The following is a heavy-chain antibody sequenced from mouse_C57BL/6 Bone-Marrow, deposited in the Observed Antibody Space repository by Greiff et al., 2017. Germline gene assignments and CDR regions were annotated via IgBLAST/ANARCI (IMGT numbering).Heavy chain of an antibody. Sequence: VQVVESGAELVKPGASVKLSCKASGYTFTNYWMHWVKQRPGQGLEWIGMMHPNGGSPDYNEKFKSEATLSVDTSSRTAYMELSSLTSEDSAVYYWARSYDYDDYTMDYWGQGTSVTVSS. CDR1: GYTFTNYW. J-gene: IGHJ4*01. V-gene: IGHV1-64*01. CDR3: ARSYDYDDYTMDY. CDR2: MHPNGGSP. D-gene: IGHD2-4*01.